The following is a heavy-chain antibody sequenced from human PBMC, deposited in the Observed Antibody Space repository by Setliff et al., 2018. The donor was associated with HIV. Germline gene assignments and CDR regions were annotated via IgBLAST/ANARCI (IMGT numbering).Heavy chain of an antibody. J-gene: IGHJ6*02. CDR1: GGSISSYY. Sequence: PSETLSLTCTVSGGSISSYYWGWIRQPPGKGLEWIGSLDGTTYYNPSLKSRVAISVDTSKSQFSLKMTSVTAADTAVYYCARGLSVYSYANVYYYHGMDVWGQGTTVTVSS. D-gene: IGHD5-18*01. V-gene: IGHV4-39*01. CDR2: LDGTT. CDR3: ARGLSVYSYANVYYYHGMDV.